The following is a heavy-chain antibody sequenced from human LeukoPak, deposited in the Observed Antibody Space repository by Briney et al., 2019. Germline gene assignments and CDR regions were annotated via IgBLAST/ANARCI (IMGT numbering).Heavy chain of an antibody. D-gene: IGHD3-16*01. CDR2: IRIRANSYAT. CDR1: GFTFSGSA. CDR3: TSPLRLGELQGRDY. J-gene: IGHJ4*02. V-gene: IGHV3-73*01. Sequence: GGSLRLSCAASGFTFSGSAMHWVRQASGKGLGWVGRIRIRANSYATAYAAAVKGRYTISRDDSKNTAYLQMNSLETEDTAVYYCTSPLRLGELQGRDYWGQGTLVTVSS.